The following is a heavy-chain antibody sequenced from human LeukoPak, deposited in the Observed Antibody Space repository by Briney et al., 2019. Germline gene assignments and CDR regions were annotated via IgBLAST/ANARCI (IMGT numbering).Heavy chain of an antibody. CDR1: GITVNTNY. Sequence: GGSLRLSCAASGITVNTNYMSWVRQAPGKGLEWVSIIYSGGATFYADSVKGRFTISRESSKNTLWLEMNSLRVEDTAVYYCARDRTVFYYYMDVWGKGTTVTVSS. J-gene: IGHJ6*03. V-gene: IGHV3-66*01. CDR3: ARDRTVFYYYMDV. D-gene: IGHD1/OR15-1a*01. CDR2: IYSGGAT.